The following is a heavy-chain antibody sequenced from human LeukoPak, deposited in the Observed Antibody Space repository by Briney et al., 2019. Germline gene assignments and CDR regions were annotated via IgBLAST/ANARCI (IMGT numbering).Heavy chain of an antibody. CDR1: GGTFSSYA. J-gene: IGHJ4*02. CDR2: IIPIFGTA. Sequence: SVKVSCKVSGGTFSSYAISWVRQAPGQGLEWMGRIIPIFGTANYAQKLQGRVTITTDESTSTAYMELSSLRSEDTAVYYCARGPFQQWLVYYWGQGTLVTVSS. CDR3: ARGPFQQWLVYY. V-gene: IGHV1-69*05. D-gene: IGHD6-19*01.